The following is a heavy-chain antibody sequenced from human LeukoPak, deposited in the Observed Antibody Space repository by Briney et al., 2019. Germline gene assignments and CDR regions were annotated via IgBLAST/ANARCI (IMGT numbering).Heavy chain of an antibody. V-gene: IGHV3-20*04. J-gene: IGHJ1*01. CDR1: GFIFDDYG. Sequence: GRSLRLSCAASGFIFDDYGMTWVRHAPGKGLEWVSGITWNGGYTGYADSVKGRFTISRDNAKNSLYLQMNSLRAEDTALYYCAGTYYYDSSGFYPEFFQHWGQGTLVIISS. CDR2: ITWNGGYT. CDR3: AGTYYYDSSGFYPEFFQH. D-gene: IGHD3-22*01.